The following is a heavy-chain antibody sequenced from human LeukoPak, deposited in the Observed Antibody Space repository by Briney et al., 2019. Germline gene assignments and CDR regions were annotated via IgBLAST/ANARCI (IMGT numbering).Heavy chain of an antibody. CDR1: GGSISSYY. CDR3: ARSVEMATIPFDS. D-gene: IGHD5-24*01. CDR2: IYYSGGT. Sequence: SETLSLTCTASGGSISSYYWTWIRQPPGKGLEWIGYIYYSGGTNYNPSLKSRVTMSVDMSKSQFSLKLSSVTAADTAVYYCARSVEMATIPFDSWGRGTLVTVSS. J-gene: IGHJ4*02. V-gene: IGHV4-59*08.